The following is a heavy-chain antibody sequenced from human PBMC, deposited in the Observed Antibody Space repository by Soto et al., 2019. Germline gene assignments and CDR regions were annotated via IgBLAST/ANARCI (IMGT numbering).Heavy chain of an antibody. CDR2: MNPNSGNT. V-gene: IGHV1-8*01. J-gene: IGHJ5*02. Sequence: ASVKVSCKASGYTFTSYDINWVRQATGQGLEWMGWMNPNSGNTGYAQKFQGRVTMTRNTSISTAYMELSSLRSEDTAVYYCARGPILRFLEWFPNWFDTWGQGTLVTVSS. D-gene: IGHD3-3*01. CDR3: ARGPILRFLEWFPNWFDT. CDR1: GYTFTSYD.